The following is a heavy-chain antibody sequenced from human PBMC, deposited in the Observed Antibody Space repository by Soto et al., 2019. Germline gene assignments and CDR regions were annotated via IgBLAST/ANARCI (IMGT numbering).Heavy chain of an antibody. J-gene: IGHJ4*02. D-gene: IGHD4-17*01. CDR2: IYYSGST. V-gene: IGHV4-59*01. Sequence: PSETLSLTCTVSGGSIISYYWSWIRQPPGKGLEWIGYIYYSGSTNYNPSLKSRVTISVDTSKNQFSLKLSSVTAADTAVYYCARANYGDYAVDYWGQGTLVTVSS. CDR1: GGSIISYY. CDR3: ARANYGDYAVDY.